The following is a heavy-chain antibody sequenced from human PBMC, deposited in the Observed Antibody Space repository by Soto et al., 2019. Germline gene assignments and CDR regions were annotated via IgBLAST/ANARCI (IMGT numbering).Heavy chain of an antibody. V-gene: IGHV3-23*01. Sequence: PGGSLRLSCAASGFTFSSYAMSWVRQAPGKGLEWVSAISGSGGITSYADSVKGRFTVSRDNAKNTLYLQMNSLRAEDTAVYYCVREVCSGGLCKVFDYWGQGTPVTVSS. CDR3: VREVCSGGLCKVFDY. CDR1: GFTFSSYA. CDR2: ISGSGGIT. D-gene: IGHD2-15*01. J-gene: IGHJ4*02.